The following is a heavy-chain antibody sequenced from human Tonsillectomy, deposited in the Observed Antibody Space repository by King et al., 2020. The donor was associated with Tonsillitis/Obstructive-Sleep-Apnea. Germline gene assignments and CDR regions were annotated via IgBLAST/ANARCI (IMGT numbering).Heavy chain of an antibody. CDR2: ISSSSSYI. CDR3: ARVPPGDWLLPPYYYYYMDV. Sequence: VQLVESGGGLVKPGGSLRLSCAASGFTFSSYSMNWVRQAPGKGLEWVSSISSSSSYIYYADSVKGRFTISRDNAKNSLYLQMNSLSAEDTAVYSCARVPPGDWLLPPYYYYYMDVWGKGTTVTVSS. CDR1: GFTFSSYS. V-gene: IGHV3-21*01. J-gene: IGHJ6*03. D-gene: IGHD3/OR15-3a*01.